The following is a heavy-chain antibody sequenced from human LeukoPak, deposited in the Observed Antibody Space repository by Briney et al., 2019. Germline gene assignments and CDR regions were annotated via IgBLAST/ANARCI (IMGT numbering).Heavy chain of an antibody. J-gene: IGHJ4*02. D-gene: IGHD7-27*01. Sequence: PSETLSLTCTVSDASVTTYSWSWLRQPAGKGLEWIGRVYSSGATKYNPSLKSRVTISADTPKNQFSLKLPSVTAADTAVYYCARHLTGDGPDYWGQGTLVTVSS. CDR2: VYSSGAT. CDR1: DASVTTYS. CDR3: ARHLTGDGPDY. V-gene: IGHV4-4*07.